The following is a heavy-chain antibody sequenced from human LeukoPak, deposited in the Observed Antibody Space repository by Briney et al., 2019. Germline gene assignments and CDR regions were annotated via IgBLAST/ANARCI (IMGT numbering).Heavy chain of an antibody. Sequence: GGSLRLSCAASGFTFNTYTMNWVRQAPGKGLEWVSSISTSSSYIYYADSVKGRFTISRDNAKNSLYLQMNSLRAEDTAVYYCAKSGYNRFDYWGQGILVTVSS. CDR3: AKSGYNRFDY. V-gene: IGHV3-21*04. CDR2: ISTSSSYI. J-gene: IGHJ4*02. D-gene: IGHD5-24*01. CDR1: GFTFNTYT.